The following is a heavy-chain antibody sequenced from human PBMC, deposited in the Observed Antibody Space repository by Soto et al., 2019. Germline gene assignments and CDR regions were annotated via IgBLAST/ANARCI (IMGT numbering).Heavy chain of an antibody. Sequence: GASVKVSCKASGYTFTSYDINWVRQATGQGLEWVGWVNPNSGNTGYAQKFQGRVTMTRNTSISTAYMELSSLRSEDTAVYYCARGSGDFWSGYLDYYYGMDVWGQGTTVTVSS. J-gene: IGHJ6*02. V-gene: IGHV1-8*01. CDR1: GYTFTSYD. CDR2: VNPNSGNT. D-gene: IGHD3-3*01. CDR3: ARGSGDFWSGYLDYYYGMDV.